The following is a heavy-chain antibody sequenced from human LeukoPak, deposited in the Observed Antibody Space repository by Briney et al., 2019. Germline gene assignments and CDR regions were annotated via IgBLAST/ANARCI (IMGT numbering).Heavy chain of an antibody. CDR3: ARGPSRFCSSTSCYHYMDV. CDR1: GGTFSSYA. J-gene: IGHJ6*03. V-gene: IGHV1-69*05. Sequence: GASVKDSCKASGGTFSSYAISWVRQAPGQGLEWMGGIIPIFGTANYAQKFQVRVTITTYESTSTAYMDLSSLRSEDTAVYYCARGPSRFCSSTSCYHYMDVWGKGTTVTVSS. CDR2: IIPIFGTA. D-gene: IGHD2-2*01.